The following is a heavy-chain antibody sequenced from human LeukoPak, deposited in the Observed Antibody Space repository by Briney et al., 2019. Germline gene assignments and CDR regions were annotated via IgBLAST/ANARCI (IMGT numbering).Heavy chain of an antibody. CDR3: ARLTTVNYYFDY. CDR1: GGSISSSSYY. J-gene: IGHJ4*02. CDR2: IYYGGST. Sequence: SETLSLTCTVSGGSISSSSYYWGWIRQPPGKGLEWIGSIYYGGSTYYNPSLKSRVTISVDTSKNQFSLKLSSVTAADTAVYYCARLTTVNYYFDYWGQGTLVTVSS. D-gene: IGHD4-17*01. V-gene: IGHV4-39*01.